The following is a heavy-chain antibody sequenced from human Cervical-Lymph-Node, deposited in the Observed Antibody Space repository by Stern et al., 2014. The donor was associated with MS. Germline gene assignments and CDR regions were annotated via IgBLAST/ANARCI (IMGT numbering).Heavy chain of an antibody. Sequence: EVQLVESGGGLVQPGRSLRLSCAASGFTFGDYAMYWVRHGPGKGPGLVSGINWNSGSIGYADSVKGRFTISRDNAKNSLYLQMNSLRAEDTALYYCAKDILSRFPHDGVAFDPWGQGTLVTVSS. CDR2: INWNSGSI. CDR1: GFTFGDYA. CDR3: AKDILSRFPHDGVAFDP. D-gene: IGHD3-3*01. V-gene: IGHV3-9*01. J-gene: IGHJ5*02.